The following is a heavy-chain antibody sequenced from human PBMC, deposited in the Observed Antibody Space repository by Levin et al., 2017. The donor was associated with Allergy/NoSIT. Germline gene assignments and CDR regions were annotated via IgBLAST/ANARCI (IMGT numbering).Heavy chain of an antibody. CDR2: IDPSDSYT. V-gene: IGHV5-10-1*01. CDR1: GYSFTSYW. Sequence: GGSLRLSCKGSGYSFTSYWISWVRQMPGKGLEWMGRIDPSDSYTNYSPSFQGHVTISADKSISTAYLQWSSLKASDTAMYYCASLTGSGSYHFDYWGQGTLVTVSS. D-gene: IGHD3-10*01. CDR3: ASLTGSGSYHFDY. J-gene: IGHJ4*02.